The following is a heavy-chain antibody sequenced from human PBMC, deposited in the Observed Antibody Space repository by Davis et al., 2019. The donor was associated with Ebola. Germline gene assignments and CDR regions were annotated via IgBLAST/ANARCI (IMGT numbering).Heavy chain of an antibody. CDR1: GGSITSSSYY. D-gene: IGHD1-26*01. J-gene: IGHJ5*02. Sequence: PGGSLRLSCTVSGGSITSSSYYWGWIRQPPGKGLEWIASISYSGSTYYSPSLKSRATISVDMSKNQFSLKLSSVTAADTAVYYCAREGFRETNWFDPWGQGTLVTVSS. CDR2: ISYSGST. CDR3: AREGFRETNWFDP. V-gene: IGHV4-39*02.